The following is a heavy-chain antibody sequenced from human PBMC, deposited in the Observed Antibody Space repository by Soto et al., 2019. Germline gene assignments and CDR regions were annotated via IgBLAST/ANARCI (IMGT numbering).Heavy chain of an antibody. J-gene: IGHJ5*02. V-gene: IGHV3-30-3*01. CDR2: ISYDGSNK. D-gene: IGHD2-15*01. CDR1: GFTFSSYA. Sequence: QVQLVESGGGVVQPGRSLRLSCAASGFTFSSYAMHWVRQAPGKGLEWVAVISYDGSNKYYADSVKGRFTISRDNSKNTLYLQMNSLRAEDTAVYYCAREYCSGGSCYFTWFDPWGQGTLVTVSS. CDR3: AREYCSGGSCYFTWFDP.